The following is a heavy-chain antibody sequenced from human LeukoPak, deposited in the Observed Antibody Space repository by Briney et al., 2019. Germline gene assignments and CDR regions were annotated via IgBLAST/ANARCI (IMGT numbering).Heavy chain of an antibody. J-gene: IGHJ4*02. CDR1: GGSISNYY. CDR3: ARGVGSSSPFDY. CDR2: IYYSGST. D-gene: IGHD6-13*01. V-gene: IGHV4-59*08. Sequence: SETLSLTCTVSGGSISNYYWSWIRQPPGKGLEWMGFIYYSGSTNNNPSLKSRVTISVDTSKNQSSLKVSSVTAADTAVYFCARGVGSSSPFDYWGQGTLVTVSS.